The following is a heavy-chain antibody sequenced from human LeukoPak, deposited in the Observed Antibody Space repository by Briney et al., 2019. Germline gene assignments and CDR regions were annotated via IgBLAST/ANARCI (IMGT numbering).Heavy chain of an antibody. CDR1: GFTFSSYA. J-gene: IGHJ4*02. CDR2: ISYDGSNK. D-gene: IGHD5-12*01. V-gene: IGHV3-30-3*01. CDR3: AKHIVATTRGYFDY. Sequence: GRSLRLSCAASGFTFSSYAMHWVRQAPGKGLEWVAVISYDGSNKYYADSVKGRFTISRDNSKNTLYLQMNSLRAEDTAVYYCAKHIVATTRGYFDYWGQGTLVTVSS.